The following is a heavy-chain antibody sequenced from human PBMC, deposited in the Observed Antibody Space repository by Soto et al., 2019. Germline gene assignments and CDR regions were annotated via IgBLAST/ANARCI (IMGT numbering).Heavy chain of an antibody. V-gene: IGHV3-49*04. D-gene: IGHD3-3*01. CDR1: GFTFGDYA. CDR3: TRDQGDFWSGYYVGY. J-gene: IGHJ4*02. Sequence: PGGSLRLSCTASGFTFGDYAMSWVRQAPGKGLEWVGFIRSKAYGGTTEYAASVKGRFTISRDDSKSIAYLQMNSLKTEDTAVYYCTRDQGDFWSGYYVGYWGQGTLVTVSS. CDR2: IRSKAYGGTT.